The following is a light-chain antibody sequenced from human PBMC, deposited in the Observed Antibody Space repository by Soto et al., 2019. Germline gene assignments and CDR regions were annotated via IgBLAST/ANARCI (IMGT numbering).Light chain of an antibody. CDR1: SSNIGAGYD. CDR2: ANG. Sequence: QAVVTQPPSVSGAPGQRVTISCTGSSSNIGAGYDVHWYQQFPGTAPRLLIYANGNRPSGVPDRFSGSKSGPSASLAITGLQAEDEADYYCQSYDRSLSAYVLGTGTKVTVL. CDR3: QSYDRSLSAYV. J-gene: IGLJ1*01. V-gene: IGLV1-40*01.